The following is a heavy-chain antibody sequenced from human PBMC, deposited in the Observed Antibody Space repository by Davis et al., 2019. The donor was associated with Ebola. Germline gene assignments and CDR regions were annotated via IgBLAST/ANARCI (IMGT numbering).Heavy chain of an antibody. D-gene: IGHD5/OR15-5a*01. CDR3: ARESTTYYGMDV. CDR2: ISYDGSNK. CDR1: GFTFSSYA. V-gene: IGHV3-30*14. Sequence: PGGSLRLSCAASGFTFSSYAMHWVRQAPGKGLEWVAVISYDGSNKYYADSVKGRFTISRDNSKNTLYLQMNSLRPEDAALYYCARESTTYYGMDVWGQGTTVTVSS. J-gene: IGHJ6*02.